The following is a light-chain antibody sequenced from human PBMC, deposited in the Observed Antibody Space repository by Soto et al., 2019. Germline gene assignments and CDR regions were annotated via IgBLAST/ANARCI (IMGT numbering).Light chain of an antibody. J-gene: IGLJ1*01. CDR3: SSYTSATTDV. CDR2: DVS. V-gene: IGLV2-14*01. CDR1: SSDVGAYNY. Sequence: QSVLTQPASVSGSPGQSITISCTGTSSDVGAYNYDSWYQQYPGEAPKVIIYDVSHRPAGVSNRFSGSKSGNTASQTISDLPTQDEADYYCSSYTSATTDVFGTGTKVTVL.